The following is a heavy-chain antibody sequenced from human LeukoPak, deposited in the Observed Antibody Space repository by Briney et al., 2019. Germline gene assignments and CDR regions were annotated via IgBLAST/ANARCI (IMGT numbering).Heavy chain of an antibody. J-gene: IGHJ4*02. D-gene: IGHD4-17*01. CDR2: ISGSGGST. CDR1: GFTFSSYA. V-gene: IGHV3-23*01. Sequence: GGSLRLSCAASGFTFSSYAMSWVRQAPGKGLEWVSAISGSGGSTYYADSVKGRFTISRDNSKNTLYLQMNSLRAEDTAVYYCVKVPRLRQDYYFDYRGQGTLVTVSS. CDR3: VKVPRLRQDYYFDY.